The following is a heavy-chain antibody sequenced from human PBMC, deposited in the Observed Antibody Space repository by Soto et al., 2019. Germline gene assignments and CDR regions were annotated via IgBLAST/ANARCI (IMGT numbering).Heavy chain of an antibody. J-gene: IGHJ4*02. V-gene: IGHV3-74*01. D-gene: IGHD3-16*01. CDR1: GFTFSSYW. CDR2: INGDGSVT. Sequence: GGSLRLSCAASGFTFSSYWMHWARQAPGKGLVWVSRINGDGSVTTYADSVKGRFTISRDNATNTLYLQMNSLRAEVTAVYYCAKIGGTYGPFDYWGQGTLVTVSS. CDR3: AKIGGTYGPFDY.